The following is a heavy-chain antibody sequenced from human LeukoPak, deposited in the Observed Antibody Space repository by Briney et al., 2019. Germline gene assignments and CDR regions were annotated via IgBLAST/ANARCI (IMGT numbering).Heavy chain of an antibody. J-gene: IGHJ6*02. Sequence: PGGSLRLSCAASGFTFSSYGMHWVRQAPGKGLEWVAVIWYDGSNKYYADSVKGRFTISRDNSKNTLYLQMNSLRAEDTAVYYCAREPDYYGMDVWGQGTTVTVSS. V-gene: IGHV3-33*01. CDR3: AREPDYYGMDV. CDR1: GFTFSSYG. CDR2: IWYDGSNK.